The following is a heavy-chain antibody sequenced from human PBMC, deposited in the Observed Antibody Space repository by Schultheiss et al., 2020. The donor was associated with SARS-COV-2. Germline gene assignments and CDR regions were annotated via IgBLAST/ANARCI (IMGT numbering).Heavy chain of an antibody. CDR2: ISWNSGSI. CDR3: TTVRVYYYDSSGYPQEYFQY. V-gene: IGHV3-9*01. D-gene: IGHD3-22*01. CDR1: GFTFSSSA. Sequence: SLKISCAASGFTFSSSAMHWVRQAPGKGLEWVSGISWNSGSIGYADSVKGRFTISRDNAKNTLYLQMNSLKTEDTAVYYCTTVRVYYYDSSGYPQEYFQYWGQGTLVTVSS. J-gene: IGHJ1*01.